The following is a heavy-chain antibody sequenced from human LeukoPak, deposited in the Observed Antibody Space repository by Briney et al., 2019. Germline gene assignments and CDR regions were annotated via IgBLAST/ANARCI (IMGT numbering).Heavy chain of an antibody. CDR1: GYTFSGYA. J-gene: IGHJ4*02. CDR3: ARGIWSATRVDYYLDN. Sequence: ASVKVSCKASGYTFSGYAIHWVRQAPGQRFEWMGWINAGNGHTKYSQNFQGRVTIIRDSSANIVYMDVSSLTSEDTAVYYCARGIWSATRVDYYLDNWGRGTLVTVSS. V-gene: IGHV1-3*01. CDR2: INAGNGHT. D-gene: IGHD5-24*01.